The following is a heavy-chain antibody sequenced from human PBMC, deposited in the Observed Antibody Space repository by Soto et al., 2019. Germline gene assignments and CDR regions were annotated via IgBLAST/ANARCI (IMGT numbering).Heavy chain of an antibody. Sequence: GGSLRLSCAASGFTFSSYSMNWVRQAPGKGLGWVSSISSSSSYIYYADSVKGRFTISRDNAKNSLYLQMNSLRAEDTAVYYCARDHKSSSSPLPVDYWGQGTLVTVSS. CDR2: ISSSSSYI. CDR3: ARDHKSSSSPLPVDY. D-gene: IGHD6-13*01. J-gene: IGHJ4*02. V-gene: IGHV3-21*01. CDR1: GFTFSSYS.